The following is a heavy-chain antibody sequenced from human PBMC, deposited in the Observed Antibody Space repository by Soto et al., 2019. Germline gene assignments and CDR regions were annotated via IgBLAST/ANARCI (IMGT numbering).Heavy chain of an antibody. CDR2: ISITANNK. CDR1: GFTFSNFI. V-gene: IGHV3-30*07. Sequence: GGSLRLSCVGSGFTFSNFIIHWVRQAPGKGLEWIAGISITANNKHYADSVRGRFTISRDNSKNTLYLQMNSLRAEDTAVYYCAKDGPMAPDWGQGTLVTLSS. J-gene: IGHJ4*02. D-gene: IGHD3-10*01. CDR3: AKDGPMAPD.